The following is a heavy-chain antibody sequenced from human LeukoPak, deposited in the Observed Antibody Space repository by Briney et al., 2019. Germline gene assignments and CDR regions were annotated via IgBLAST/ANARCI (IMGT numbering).Heavy chain of an antibody. J-gene: IGHJ3*02. CDR3: ARDLGPRGFDAFDI. V-gene: IGHV4-39*07. CDR2: IDYSGST. Sequence: SETLSLTCTVSGGSISSSSYYWGWIRQPPGKGLEWIGSIDYSGSTYYNPSLKSRATMSVDTSKNQFSLKLSSVTAADTAVYYCARDLGPRGFDAFDIWGQGTMVTVSS. CDR1: GGSISSSSYY.